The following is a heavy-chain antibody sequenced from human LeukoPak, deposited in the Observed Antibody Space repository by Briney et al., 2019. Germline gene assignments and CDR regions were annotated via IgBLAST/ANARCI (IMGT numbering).Heavy chain of an antibody. CDR2: SSGSGGST. CDR3: AKVGFSSNYVYY. V-gene: IGHV3-23*01. CDR1: GFTFSSYE. Sequence: GGSLRLSCAASGFTFSSYEMNWVRQAPGKGLEWVSASSGSGGSTYYADSVKGRFTISRDNSKNTLYLQMNSLRAEDTAVYYCAKVGFSSNYVYYWGQGTLVTVSS. J-gene: IGHJ4*02. D-gene: IGHD3-10*01.